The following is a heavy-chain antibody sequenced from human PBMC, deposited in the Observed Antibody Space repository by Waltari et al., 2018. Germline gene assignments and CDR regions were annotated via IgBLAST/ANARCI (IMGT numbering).Heavy chain of an antibody. CDR1: GYSIRSNYY. CDR2: LSHRGST. CDR3: ARDTRQLLLGWFDP. V-gene: IGHV4-38-2*02. J-gene: IGHJ5*02. Sequence: QVQLQESGPGLVKPSETLSLTCAVSGYSIRSNYYWGWIRQPPGQGLEWIGRLSHRGSTYYNPSLKSRVTISLDTSKNQFSLKINSVTAADTAVYYCARDTRQLLLGWFDPWGQGTLVTVSS. D-gene: IGHD2-2*01.